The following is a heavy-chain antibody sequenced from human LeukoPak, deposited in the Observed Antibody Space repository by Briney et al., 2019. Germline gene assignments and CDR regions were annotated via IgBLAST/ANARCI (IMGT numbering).Heavy chain of an antibody. Sequence: KPSETLSLTCAVYGGSFSGYYWSWIRQPPGKGLEWIGEINHSGSTNYNPSLKSRVTISVDTSKNQFSLKLSSVTAADTAVYYCARARVLGWFDPWGQGTLVTVSS. CDR3: ARARVLGWFDP. D-gene: IGHD2-8*02. CDR2: INHSGST. V-gene: IGHV4-34*01. CDR1: GGSFSGYY. J-gene: IGHJ5*02.